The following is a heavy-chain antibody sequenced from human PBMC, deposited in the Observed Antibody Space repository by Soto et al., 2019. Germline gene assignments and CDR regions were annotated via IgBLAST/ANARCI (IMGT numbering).Heavy chain of an antibody. CDR1: GDSVSSDSAA. Sequence: SQTISLTCAISGDSVSSDSAAWNWIRQSPSRGLEWLGRTFYRSKWYNDYAVSVKSRIIINPDTSKNQFSLHLSSVTPEDTAVYYCAGYAHNYRFVWGQGIPVSVAS. CDR3: AGYAHNYRFV. CDR2: TFYRSKWYN. J-gene: IGHJ4*02. V-gene: IGHV6-1*01. D-gene: IGHD3-16*01.